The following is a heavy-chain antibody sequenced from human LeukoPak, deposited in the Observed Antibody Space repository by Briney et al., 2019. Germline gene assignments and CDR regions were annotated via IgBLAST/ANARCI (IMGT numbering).Heavy chain of an antibody. D-gene: IGHD3-10*01. J-gene: IGHJ4*02. Sequence: GESLKISCKGSGYSFTSYWIGWVCQMPGKGLEWMGIIYPGDSDTRYSPSFQGQVTISADKSISTAYLQWSSLKASDTAMYYCARLKKPDGSGSYSQYWGQGTLVTVSS. V-gene: IGHV5-51*01. CDR2: IYPGDSDT. CDR1: GYSFTSYW. CDR3: ARLKKPDGSGSYSQY.